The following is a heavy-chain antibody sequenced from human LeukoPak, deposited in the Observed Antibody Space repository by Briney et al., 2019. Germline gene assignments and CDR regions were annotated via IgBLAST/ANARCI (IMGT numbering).Heavy chain of an antibody. V-gene: IGHV4-59*08. CDR3: ARLSQGDYYYGMDV. CDR1: GGSIGSYY. J-gene: IGHJ6*02. D-gene: IGHD2/OR15-2a*01. Sequence: PSETLSLTCTVSGGSIGSYYWSWIRQPPGKGLEWIGYIYYSGSTNYNPSRKSRVTISVDTSKNQFSLKLTSVTAADTAVYYCARLSQGDYYYGMDVWGQGTTVTVSS. CDR2: IYYSGST.